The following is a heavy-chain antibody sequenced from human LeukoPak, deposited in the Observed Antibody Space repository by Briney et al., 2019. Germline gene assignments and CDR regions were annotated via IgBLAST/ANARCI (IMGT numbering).Heavy chain of an antibody. CDR2: INPNSGGT. V-gene: IGHV1-2*02. Sequence: ASVKVSCKASGYTFTGYYMHWVRQAPGQGLEWMGWINPNSGGTNYAQKFQGRVTMTRDTSISTAYMELSRLRSDDTAVYYCARYSCSSTGCYKEGNWFDPWGQGTLVTVSS. J-gene: IGHJ5*02. D-gene: IGHD2-2*02. CDR3: ARYSCSSTGCYKEGNWFDP. CDR1: GYTFTGYY.